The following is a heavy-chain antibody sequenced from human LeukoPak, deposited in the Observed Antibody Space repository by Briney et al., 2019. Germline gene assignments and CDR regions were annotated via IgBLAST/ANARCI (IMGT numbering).Heavy chain of an antibody. J-gene: IGHJ4*02. CDR1: GFSFSTDG. V-gene: IGHV3-30*03. CDR2: ISYDGSNK. CDR3: AREERGGGAYTYFDY. D-gene: IGHD2-21*01. Sequence: GGSLRLSCSASGFSFSTDGMSWVRQAPGKGLEWVAVISYDGSNKYYADSVKGRFTISRDNSKNTLYLQMNSLRAEDTAVYYCAREERGGGAYTYFDYWGQGTLVTVSS.